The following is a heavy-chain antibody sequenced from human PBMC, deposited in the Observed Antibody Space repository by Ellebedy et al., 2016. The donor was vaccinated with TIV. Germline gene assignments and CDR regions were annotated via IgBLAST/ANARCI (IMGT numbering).Heavy chain of an antibody. V-gene: IGHV3-23*01. J-gene: IGHJ4*02. CDR1: GFTFSSFA. Sequence: GGSLRLSCAASGFTFSSFAMHWVRQAPGKGLEWLSVISGAGDNTYDADSVKGRFTLTRDNSKNTRYLQMDRLSAEDTAVYYCAKGTSSGFNYDRVGFEYWGQGTLVTVSS. CDR2: ISGAGDNT. CDR3: AKGTSSGFNYDRVGFEY. D-gene: IGHD3-22*01.